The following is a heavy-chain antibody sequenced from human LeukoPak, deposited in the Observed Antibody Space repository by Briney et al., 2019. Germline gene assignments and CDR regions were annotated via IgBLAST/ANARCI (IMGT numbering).Heavy chain of an antibody. V-gene: IGHV4-34*01. Sequence: SETLSLTCAVHGGSFSGYYWSWIRQPPGKGLEWIGEINHSGSTNYNPSLKSRVTISVDTSKNQFSLKLSSVTAADTAVYYCARGTTRGYCSSTSCYRLWFDPWGQGTLVTVSS. CDR3: ARGTTRGYCSSTSCYRLWFDP. J-gene: IGHJ5*02. CDR2: INHSGST. CDR1: GGSFSGYY. D-gene: IGHD2-2*02.